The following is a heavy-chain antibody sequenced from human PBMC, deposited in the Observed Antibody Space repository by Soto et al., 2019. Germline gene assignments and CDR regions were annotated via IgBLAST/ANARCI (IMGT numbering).Heavy chain of an antibody. V-gene: IGHV3-23*01. CDR1: GFTFSSSA. J-gene: IGHJ4*02. CDR3: AKSQVDY. Sequence: GSLRLSCAAAGFTFSSSAMSWVRQAPGKGLEWVSTISGSGATTYYADSVKGRFTISRDNSKNTLYLHMNSLRAEDTALYYCAKSQVDYWGQGTPVTVSS. CDR2: ISGSGATT.